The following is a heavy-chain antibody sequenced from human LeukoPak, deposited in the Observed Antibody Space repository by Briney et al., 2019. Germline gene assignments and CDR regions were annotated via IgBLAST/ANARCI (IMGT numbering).Heavy chain of an antibody. D-gene: IGHD7-27*01. Sequence: PGGSLRLSCAPSGFTFSSYGMHWVRQAPCKGLEWVAFIRYDGSNEYYADSVKGRFTISRDKSKNTLYLQMNSLRVEDTAVYYCARSSLGDYWGQGTLVTVSS. CDR2: IRYDGSNE. CDR3: ARSSLGDY. J-gene: IGHJ4*02. CDR1: GFTFSSYG. V-gene: IGHV3-30*02.